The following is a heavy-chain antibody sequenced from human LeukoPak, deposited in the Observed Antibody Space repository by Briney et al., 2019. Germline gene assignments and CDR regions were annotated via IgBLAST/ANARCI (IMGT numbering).Heavy chain of an antibody. CDR1: GFTFSSCW. CDR2: IKQDGSEK. CDR3: ARDWPSDY. J-gene: IGHJ4*02. Sequence: GSLRLSCAASGFTFSSCWMSWIRQAPGKGLEWVANIKQDGSEKYYVDSVKGRFTISRDNAKNSLYLQMNSLRAEDTAVYYCARDWPSDYWGQGTLVTVSS. V-gene: IGHV3-7*03.